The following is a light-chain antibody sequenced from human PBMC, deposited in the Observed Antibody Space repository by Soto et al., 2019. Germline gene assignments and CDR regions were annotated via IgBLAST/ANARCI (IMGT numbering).Light chain of an antibody. CDR3: AAWDDSLSAWV. CDR1: SFDVGNRNY. CDR2: EVN. J-gene: IGLJ3*02. V-gene: IGLV2-14*01. Sequence: QSALTQPASVSGSPGQSITISCTGTSFDVGNRNYVSWYQQHPGKAPKLIIYEVNNRPSGISDRFSGSKSGNTASLTISGLQAEDEADYYCAAWDDSLSAWVFGGGTKVTVL.